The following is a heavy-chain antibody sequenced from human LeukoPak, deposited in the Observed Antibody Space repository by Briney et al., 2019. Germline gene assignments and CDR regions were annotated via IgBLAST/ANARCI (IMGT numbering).Heavy chain of an antibody. Sequence: ASVKVSCKASGYTFTSYDINWVRQATGQGLEWMGWISTYNGNTNYTQKLQGRVTMTTDTSTSTAYMELRSLRSDDTAVYYCARTGYSSGWYYFDYWGQGTLVTVSS. V-gene: IGHV1-18*01. CDR1: GYTFTSYD. D-gene: IGHD6-19*01. CDR3: ARTGYSSGWYYFDY. J-gene: IGHJ4*02. CDR2: ISTYNGNT.